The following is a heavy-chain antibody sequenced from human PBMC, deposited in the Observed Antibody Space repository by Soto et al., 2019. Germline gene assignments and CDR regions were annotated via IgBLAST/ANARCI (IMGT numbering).Heavy chain of an antibody. Sequence: QVQLVHSGAEVKKPGSSVKVSCKASGGTFSSYTISWVRQAPGQGLEWMGRIIPILGIANYAQKFQGRVTITADKSTSTAYMELSSLRSEDTAVYYCARVLDYGGTDWFDPWGQGTLVTVSS. D-gene: IGHD4-17*01. J-gene: IGHJ5*02. CDR1: GGTFSSYT. CDR2: IIPILGIA. V-gene: IGHV1-69*02. CDR3: ARVLDYGGTDWFDP.